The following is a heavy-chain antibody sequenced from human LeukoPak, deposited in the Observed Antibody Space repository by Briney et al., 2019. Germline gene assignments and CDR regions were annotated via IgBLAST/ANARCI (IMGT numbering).Heavy chain of an antibody. CDR2: LSGSGFTT. CDR3: ARRSGIAVAGAFDY. CDR1: GFTFNNYA. V-gene: IGHV3-23*01. D-gene: IGHD6-19*01. Sequence: GGSLRLSCAASGFTFNNYAMSWVRQAPGKGLEWVSGLSGSGFTTYYADSVNGRFTISRDNSKNTLYLQMNSLRAEDTAVYYCARRSGIAVAGAFDYWGQGTLVTVSS. J-gene: IGHJ4*02.